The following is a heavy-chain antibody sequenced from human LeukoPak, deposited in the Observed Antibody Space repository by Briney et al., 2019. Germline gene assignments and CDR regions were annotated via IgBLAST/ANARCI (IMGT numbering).Heavy chain of an antibody. CDR2: IYTSGTT. J-gene: IGHJ2*01. Sequence: SETLSLTCTVSGVSISGYYWSWIRQPAGKGLEWIGRIYTSGTTHYNPSLKSRVTMSVGTSKNQFSLKLSSVTAADTAVYYCARLRSTYWYFDLWGRGTLVTVSS. CDR3: ARLRSTYWYFDL. D-gene: IGHD4-17*01. V-gene: IGHV4-4*07. CDR1: GVSISGYY.